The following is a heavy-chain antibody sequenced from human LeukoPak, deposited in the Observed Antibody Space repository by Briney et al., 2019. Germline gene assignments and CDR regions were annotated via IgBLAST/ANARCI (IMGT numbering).Heavy chain of an antibody. V-gene: IGHV3-30*03. J-gene: IGHJ4*02. CDR1: GVTFRSYG. Sequence: GGSLRLSCAASGVTFRSYGMHWVRQAPGKGLEWVALISSDGNDKMYGDSVRGRFTISRDDSKSTLYLQMNSLRAEDTAVYYCTTKVIRGNSGDDYDDWGQGTLVTVSS. CDR2: ISSDGNDK. D-gene: IGHD5-12*01. CDR3: TTKVIRGNSGDDYDD.